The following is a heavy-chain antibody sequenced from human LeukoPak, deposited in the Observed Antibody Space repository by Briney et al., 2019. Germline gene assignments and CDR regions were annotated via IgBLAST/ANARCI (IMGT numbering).Heavy chain of an antibody. D-gene: IGHD3-10*01. V-gene: IGHV4-34*01. Sequence: SETLSLTCAVYGGSFSGYYWSWIRQPPGKGLEWIGEINHSGSTNYNPSLKSRVTISVDTSKNQFSLKLSSVTAADTAVYYCARGPQPGSGKLRPIRQDYWGQGTLVTVSS. CDR1: GGSFSGYY. CDR2: INHSGST. CDR3: ARGPQPGSGKLRPIRQDY. J-gene: IGHJ4*02.